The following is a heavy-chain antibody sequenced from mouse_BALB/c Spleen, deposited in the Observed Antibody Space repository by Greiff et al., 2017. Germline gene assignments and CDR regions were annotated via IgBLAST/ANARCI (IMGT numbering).Heavy chain of an antibody. J-gene: IGHJ2*01. D-gene: IGHD2-3*01. Sequence: VQLKESGGGLVKPGGSLKLSCAASGFTFSSYAMSWVRQTPEKRLEWVASISSGGSTYYPDSVKGRFTISRDNARNILYLQMSSLRSEDTAMYYCARGGLLMYYFDYWGQGTTLTVSS. CDR1: GFTFSSYA. CDR2: ISSGGST. V-gene: IGHV5-6-5*01. CDR3: ARGGLLMYYFDY.